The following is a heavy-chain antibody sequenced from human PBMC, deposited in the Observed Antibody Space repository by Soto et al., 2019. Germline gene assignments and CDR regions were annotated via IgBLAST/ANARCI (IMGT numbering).Heavy chain of an antibody. CDR3: ARDIITMVRGVIIRGWFDP. J-gene: IGHJ5*02. D-gene: IGHD3-10*01. CDR1: GGSIRSYY. CDR2: IYTSGST. Sequence: SETLSLTCTVSGGSIRSYYWRWIRQPAGKGLEWIGRIYTSGSTNYNPSLKSRVTMSVDTSKNQFSLKLRSVTAADTAVYYCARDIITMVRGVIIRGWFDPWGQGTLVTVSS. V-gene: IGHV4-4*07.